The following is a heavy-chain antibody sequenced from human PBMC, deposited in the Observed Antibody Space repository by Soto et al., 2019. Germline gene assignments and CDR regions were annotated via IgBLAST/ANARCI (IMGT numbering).Heavy chain of an antibody. D-gene: IGHD3-22*01. J-gene: IGHJ4*02. Sequence: LGGSLRLSCAASGFTFTFYAMSWVRQAPGKGLQWVSGITGSGDITYYADSVKDRFTISRDNSKNTLYLQMNSLRAEDTAVYYCAKEEDSGGYKGFSFDFWGQGALVTVSS. V-gene: IGHV3-23*01. CDR3: AKEEDSGGYKGFSFDF. CDR1: GFTFTFYA. CDR2: ITGSGDIT.